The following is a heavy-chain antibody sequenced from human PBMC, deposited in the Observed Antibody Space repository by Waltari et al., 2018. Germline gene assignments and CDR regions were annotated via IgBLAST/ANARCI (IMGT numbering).Heavy chain of an antibody. V-gene: IGHV2-5*02. Sequence: QITLKESGPTLVKPTQTLTLTCSFSGFSLSPTAVGVGCIRQPPGKALEWLALIYSDDDKRYNPSLRSRLTITKDTSKNQVVLTMTKMDPVDTATFFCAHSGRTYYSFDYWGQGTLVTVSS. CDR1: GFSLSPTAVG. CDR3: AHSGRTYYSFDY. J-gene: IGHJ4*02. CDR2: IYSDDDK. D-gene: IGHD1-26*01.